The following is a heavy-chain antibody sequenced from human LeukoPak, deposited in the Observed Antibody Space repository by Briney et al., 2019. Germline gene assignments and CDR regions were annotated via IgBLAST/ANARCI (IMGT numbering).Heavy chain of an antibody. CDR3: TTTPRVFSGYDTTLTYLDY. D-gene: IGHD5-12*01. J-gene: IGHJ4*02. V-gene: IGHV3-15*01. CDR2: IKSKTDGGTT. Sequence: GGSLRLSCAASGFTFSNAWMSWVRQAPGKGLEWVGRIKSKTDGGTTDYAAPVKGRFTISRDDSKNTLYLQMNSLKTEDTTVYYCTTTPRVFSGYDTTLTYLDYCGQGTLVTVSS. CDR1: GFTFSNAW.